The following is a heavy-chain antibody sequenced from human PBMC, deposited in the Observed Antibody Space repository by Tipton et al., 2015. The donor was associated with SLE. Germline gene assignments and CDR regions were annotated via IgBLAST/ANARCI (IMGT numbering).Heavy chain of an antibody. J-gene: IGHJ6*03. CDR2: ISGYNTNT. CDR3: VRGKPYDAIVDYYYMDV. CDR1: GYTFTNFG. D-gene: IGHD3-3*01. Sequence: QVQLVQSGAELKKPGASVKVSCKASGYTFTNFGISWVRQAPGQGLEWMGWISGYNTNTNYAQKFQGRVTMATDTSTSTASMELRSLRYDDTAVYYCVRGKPYDAIVDYYYMDVWGKGTTVTVSS. V-gene: IGHV1-18*01.